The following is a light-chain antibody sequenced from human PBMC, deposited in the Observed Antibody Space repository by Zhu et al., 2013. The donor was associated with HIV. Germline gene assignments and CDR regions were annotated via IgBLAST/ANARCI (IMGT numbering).Light chain of an antibody. CDR1: SSNIGTNY. CDR2: DNN. CDR3: SSYTRSTTLV. Sequence: QSVLTQPPSVSAAPGQKVTISCSGTSSNIGTNYVSWYQHLPGTAPKLLIYDNNKRPSGIPDRFSGSKSGTSATLGITGLQTGDEADYYCSSYTRSTTLVFGGGTKLTVL. J-gene: IGLJ2*01. V-gene: IGLV1-51*01.